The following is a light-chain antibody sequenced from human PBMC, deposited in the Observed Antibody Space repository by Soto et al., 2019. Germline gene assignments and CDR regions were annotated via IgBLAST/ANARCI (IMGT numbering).Light chain of an antibody. CDR2: AAS. V-gene: IGKV1-39*01. CDR1: QSISSY. J-gene: IGKJ5*01. CDR3: QQSYSTPAVT. Sequence: DIPMTPSPSSPSASVRDRVTITCRGSQSISSYLNLYQQKPGKAPKLLIYAASSLQSGVPSRFSGSGSGTDFTLTISSLQPEDFATYYCQQSYSTPAVTFGQGTRLEIK.